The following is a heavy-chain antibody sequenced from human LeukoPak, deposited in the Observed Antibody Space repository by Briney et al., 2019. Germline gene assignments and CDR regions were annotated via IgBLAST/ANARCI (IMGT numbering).Heavy chain of an antibody. CDR3: ARSKRITMVRGFAEYFQH. Sequence: RASVKVSCKASGYTFTSYGISWVRQAPGQGLEWMGWISAYNGNTNYAQKLQGRVTMTTDTSTSTAYMELRSLRSDDTAVYYCARSKRITMVRGFAEYFQHWGQGTLVTVSS. J-gene: IGHJ1*01. V-gene: IGHV1-18*01. D-gene: IGHD3-10*01. CDR1: GYTFTSYG. CDR2: ISAYNGNT.